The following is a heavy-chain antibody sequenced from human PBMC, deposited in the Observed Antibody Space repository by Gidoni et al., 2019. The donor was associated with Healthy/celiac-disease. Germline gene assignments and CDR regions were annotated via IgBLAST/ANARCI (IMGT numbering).Heavy chain of an antibody. D-gene: IGHD6-13*01. J-gene: IGHJ6*02. CDR3: WAAAAANSYYYGMDV. Sequence: EVQLVASGGGVVKPGRSLRLSCTASGFTFDDYAIHWVRQAPGKGLECVSGISLNSGSIGYACSVTVRFTISRDNAKNSLYLQMNSLIAEDTALYYCWAAAAANSYYYGMDVWGQGTTVTVSS. CDR2: ISLNSGSI. CDR1: GFTFDDYA. V-gene: IGHV3-9*01.